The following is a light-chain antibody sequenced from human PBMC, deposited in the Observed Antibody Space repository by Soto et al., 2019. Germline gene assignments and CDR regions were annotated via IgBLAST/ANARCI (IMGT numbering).Light chain of an antibody. CDR1: NSDVGAYNY. Sequence: QSALTQPASVSGSPGQSITIPCTGTNSDVGAYNYVSWYQHHPGKAPKLMIYEVFIRPSGVSSRFSGSKSGSTASPTISGLLAEDEADYYCSSYTTTNTLYVFGTGTKVTVL. V-gene: IGLV2-14*01. J-gene: IGLJ1*01. CDR2: EVF. CDR3: SSYTTTNTLYV.